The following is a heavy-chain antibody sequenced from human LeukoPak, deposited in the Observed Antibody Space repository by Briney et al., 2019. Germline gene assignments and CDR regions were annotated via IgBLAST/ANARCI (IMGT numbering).Heavy chain of an antibody. D-gene: IGHD6-6*01. Sequence: SETLSLTCAVYGGSFSGYYWSWIRQPPGKGLEWIEEINHSGSTNYNPSLKSRVTISVDTSKNQFSLKLSSVTAADTAVYYCATAGGSSSRTFDYWGQGTLVTVSS. CDR1: GGSFSGYY. CDR3: ATAGGSSSRTFDY. V-gene: IGHV4-34*01. J-gene: IGHJ4*02. CDR2: INHSGST.